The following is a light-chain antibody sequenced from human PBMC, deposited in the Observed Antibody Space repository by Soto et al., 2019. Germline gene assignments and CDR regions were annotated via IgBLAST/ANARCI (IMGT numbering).Light chain of an antibody. CDR2: GAS. J-gene: IGKJ5*01. Sequence: EIVLTQSPGTLSCSPGXXXXXXXXASQSVSSSYLAWYQQKPGQAPRLLIYGASSRATGIPDRFSGSGSGTEFTLTISSLQSEDFAVYYCQQYHNWPITFGQGTRLEIK. V-gene: IGKV3-20*01. CDR1: QSVSSSY. CDR3: QQYHNWPIT.